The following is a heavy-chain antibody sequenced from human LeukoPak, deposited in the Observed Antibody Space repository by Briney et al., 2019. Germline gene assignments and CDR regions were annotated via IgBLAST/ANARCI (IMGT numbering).Heavy chain of an antibody. J-gene: IGHJ4*02. V-gene: IGHV3-48*01. CDR2: ISSSSSTI. CDR1: GFTFSRYS. CDR3: ARVSVGEYQLLWLDH. Sequence: PGGSLRLSCAASGFTFSRYSMNWVRQAPGKGLEWVSHISSSSSTIYYADSVKGRFTISRDNAKNSLYLQMNSLRAEDTAVYYCARVSVGEYQLLWLDHWGQGTLVTVSS. D-gene: IGHD2-2*01.